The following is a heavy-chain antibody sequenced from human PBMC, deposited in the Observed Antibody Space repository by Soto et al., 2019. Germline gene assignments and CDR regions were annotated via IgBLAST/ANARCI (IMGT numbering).Heavy chain of an antibody. J-gene: IGHJ6*02. CDR1: GFTLSSYG. Sequence: GGSLRLSCAASGFTLSSYGMHWVRQAPGKGLEWVAVIWYDGSNKYYADSVKGRFTISRDNSKNTLFLQMNSLRAEDTAVYYCARDFSSYYDFWSGYWGTGLYHYYGMDVWGQGTTVTVSS. V-gene: IGHV3-33*01. D-gene: IGHD3-3*01. CDR2: IWYDGSNK. CDR3: ARDFSSYYDFWSGYWGTGLYHYYGMDV.